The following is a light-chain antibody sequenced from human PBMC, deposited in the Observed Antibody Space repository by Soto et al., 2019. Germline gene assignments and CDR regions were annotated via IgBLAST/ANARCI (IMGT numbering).Light chain of an antibody. CDR3: GSYTSTDTPFV. J-gene: IGLJ1*01. Sequence: QSVLSQPSSVSVSSGQSITISCTGTSTDVGGYNYVSWYQHHPGKGPKLIIYEVNNRPSGVSDRFSGSKSGNKASLTISNLEAEDESDYYCGSYTSTDTPFVFGTGAKVTVL. CDR2: EVN. CDR1: STDVGGYNY. V-gene: IGLV2-14*01.